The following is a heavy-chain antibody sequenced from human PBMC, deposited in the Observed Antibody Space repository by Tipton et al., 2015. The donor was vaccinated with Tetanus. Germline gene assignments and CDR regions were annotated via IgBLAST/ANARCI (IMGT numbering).Heavy chain of an antibody. Sequence: SLRLSCAASGFTFNSYGMHWVRQAPGKGLEWVAYTSYDGSNQYYADSVKGRFTISRDNSRNTVYLQLNSLRPEDTAVYYCARELDCSGGGCYSYGLDVWGQGTTVTVSS. CDR1: GFTFNSYG. CDR3: ARELDCSGGGCYSYGLDV. CDR2: TSYDGSNQ. J-gene: IGHJ6*02. V-gene: IGHV3-30*03. D-gene: IGHD2-15*01.